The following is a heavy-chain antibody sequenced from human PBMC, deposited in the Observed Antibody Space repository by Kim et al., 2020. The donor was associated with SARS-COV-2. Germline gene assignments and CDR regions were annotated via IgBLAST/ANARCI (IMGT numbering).Heavy chain of an antibody. V-gene: IGHV5-51*01. CDR2: IYPGDSDT. J-gene: IGHJ6*02. Sequence: GESLKISCKGSGYSFTSYWIGWVRQMPGKGLEWMGIIYPGDSDTRYSPSFQGQVTISADKSISNAYLQWSSLKASDTAMYYCARSSPYSSGWYDFYYYGMDIWGQGTTVIVSS. CDR3: ARSSPYSSGWYDFYYYGMDI. D-gene: IGHD6-19*01. CDR1: GYSFTSYW.